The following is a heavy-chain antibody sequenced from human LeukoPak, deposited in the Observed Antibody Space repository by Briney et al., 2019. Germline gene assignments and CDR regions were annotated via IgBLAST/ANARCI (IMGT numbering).Heavy chain of an antibody. CDR2: ISSSSSYT. J-gene: IGHJ4*02. V-gene: IGHV3-11*06. Sequence: GGSLRLSCAASGFTFSDYYMSWIRQAPGKGLEWVSYISSSSSYTNYADSVKGRFTISRDNAKNSLYLQMNSLRAEDTAVYYCARGGSITYYDYVWGSYRHVGYFDYWGQGTLVTVSS. CDR3: ARGGSITYYDYVWGSYRHVGYFDY. D-gene: IGHD3-16*02. CDR1: GFTFSDYY.